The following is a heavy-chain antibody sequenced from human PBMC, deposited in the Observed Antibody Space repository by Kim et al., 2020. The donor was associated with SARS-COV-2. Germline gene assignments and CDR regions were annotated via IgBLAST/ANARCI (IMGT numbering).Heavy chain of an antibody. Sequence: YADSVKGRFTISRDNAKNTLYLQMNSLRAEDTAVYYCARGLTGDDDAFDIWGQGTMVTVSS. J-gene: IGHJ3*02. V-gene: IGHV3-74*01. CDR3: ARGLTGDDDAFDI. D-gene: IGHD7-27*01.